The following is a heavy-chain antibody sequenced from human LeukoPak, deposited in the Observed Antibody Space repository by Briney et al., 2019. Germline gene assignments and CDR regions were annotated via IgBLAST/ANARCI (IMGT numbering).Heavy chain of an antibody. D-gene: IGHD4-17*01. V-gene: IGHV3-30*18. J-gene: IGHJ6*02. CDR1: GFTFSSYG. Sequence: GRSLRLSCAASGFTFSSYGMHWVRQAPGKGLEWVTVISYDGSNKYYADSVKGRFTISRDNSKSTLYLQMNSLRAEDTAVYYCANAYGDYIYHGMDVWGQGTTVTVSS. CDR2: ISYDGSNK. CDR3: ANAYGDYIYHGMDV.